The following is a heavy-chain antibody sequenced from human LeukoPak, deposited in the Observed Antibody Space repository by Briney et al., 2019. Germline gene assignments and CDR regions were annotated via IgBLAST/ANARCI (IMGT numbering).Heavy chain of an antibody. Sequence: GGSLRLSCAASGFSFSSYGMHWVRQAPGKGLEWVAYIHSDVSSKYYADSVKGRFTISRDNAKNSLYLQMNSLRAEDTAVYYCARDYYDSGDYWGQGTLVTVSS. CDR3: ARDYYDSGDY. J-gene: IGHJ4*02. CDR1: GFSFSSYG. D-gene: IGHD3-22*01. CDR2: IHSDVSSK. V-gene: IGHV3-30*12.